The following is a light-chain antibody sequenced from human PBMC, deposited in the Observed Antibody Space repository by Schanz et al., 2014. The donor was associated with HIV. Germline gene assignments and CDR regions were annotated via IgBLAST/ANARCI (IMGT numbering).Light chain of an antibody. Sequence: DIQMTQSPSSLSASVGDRVTITCRASQSISRYLNWYQQKPGKAPKLLIYKTSNLESGVPSRFSGSGSGTEFTLTIGSLQPDDFATYYCQQYKSHSPFTFGQGTKIEVK. CDR2: KTS. CDR3: QQYKSHSPFT. V-gene: IGKV1-5*03. J-gene: IGKJ2*01. CDR1: QSISRY.